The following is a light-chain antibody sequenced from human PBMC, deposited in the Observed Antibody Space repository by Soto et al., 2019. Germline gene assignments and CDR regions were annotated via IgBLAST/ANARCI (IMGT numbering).Light chain of an antibody. CDR1: QSISSW. V-gene: IGKV1-5*01. CDR3: QQYSTYSTWT. J-gene: IGKJ1*01. CDR2: DAS. Sequence: DIQMTQSPSTLSASVGDRVTITCRASQSISSWLAWYQQKPGKAPKLLNYDASSLESGVPSRFSGSGSGTEFTLTISSLQPDDFATYYCQQYSTYSTWTFGQGTKVEIK.